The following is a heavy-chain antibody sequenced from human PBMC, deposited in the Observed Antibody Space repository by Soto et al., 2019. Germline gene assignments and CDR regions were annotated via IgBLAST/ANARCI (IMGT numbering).Heavy chain of an antibody. V-gene: IGHV3-30*18. J-gene: IGHJ4*02. CDR2: ISYDGSNK. CDR3: AKKGPGIYDLPPDS. CDR1: GFSFSIFG. Sequence: QVQLVESGGGVVQPGTSLRLSCAASGFSFSIFGMHWVRQAPGKGLEWVAVISYDGSNKHYADSVKGRFTISRDNSKNTLYLQMNSLRAEDTAVYYCAKKGPGIYDLPPDSWGQGTLVTVSS. D-gene: IGHD3-22*01.